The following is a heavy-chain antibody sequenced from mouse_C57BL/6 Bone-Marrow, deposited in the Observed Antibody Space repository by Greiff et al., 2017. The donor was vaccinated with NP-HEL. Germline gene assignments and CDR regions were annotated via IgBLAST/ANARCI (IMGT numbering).Heavy chain of an antibody. CDR3: ARGSTMVKCFAY. D-gene: IGHD2-2*01. V-gene: IGHV1-59*01. CDR1: GYTFTSYW. CDR2: IDPSDSYT. J-gene: IGHJ3*01. Sequence: QVQLQQPGAELVRPGTSVKLSCKASGYTFTSYWMHWVKQRPGQGLEWIGVIDPSDSYTNYNQTFKGKATLTIDTSSSTAYMQLSSLTSEDSEVYYFARGSTMVKCFAYGCQGTLVIVSA.